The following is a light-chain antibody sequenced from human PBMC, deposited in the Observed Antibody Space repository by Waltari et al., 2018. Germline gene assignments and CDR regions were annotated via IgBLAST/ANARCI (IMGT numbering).Light chain of an antibody. Sequence: DTQLSQFPSTLAASVGDRVTITCRAREASNKWLAWYQQKPGKAPKVLIYYASTLQSGVPSRFSGSGSGTEFTLTIDSLQPDDFATYYCQQYNRFSPFGQGTNVEVK. V-gene: IGKV1-5*01. CDR3: QQYNRFSP. CDR2: YAS. CDR1: EASNKW. J-gene: IGKJ1*01.